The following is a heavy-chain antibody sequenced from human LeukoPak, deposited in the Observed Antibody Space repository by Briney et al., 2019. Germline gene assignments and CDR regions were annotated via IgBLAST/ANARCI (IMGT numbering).Heavy chain of an antibody. CDR1: GYSISSGYY. V-gene: IGHV4-38-2*02. CDR2: IHYSARI. D-gene: IGHD1-26*01. CDR3: TREVRSAWASFDP. J-gene: IGHJ5*02. Sequence: SETLSLTCTVSGYSISSGYYWGWIRQPPGKGLEWIGSIHYSARIYYNPSLRSRLTISPDTSKNQFSLKLTSVTAADTAVYYCTREVRSAWASFDPWGQGTLVIVSS.